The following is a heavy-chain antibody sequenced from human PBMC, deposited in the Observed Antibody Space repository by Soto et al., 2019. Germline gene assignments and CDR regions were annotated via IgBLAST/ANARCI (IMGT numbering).Heavy chain of an antibody. Sequence: QLQLVQSGTELKKPGASVKVSCKASGYTFTNYGITWVRQAPGQGLEWMGWINADYGNTNYEQKFQGRVTMTTDTXTNTAYMELRSLRSDDTAVYYCARKSLSNFNWFDPWGQGTLVTVSS. CDR2: INADYGNT. D-gene: IGHD4-4*01. CDR3: ARKSLSNFNWFDP. V-gene: IGHV1-18*04. J-gene: IGHJ5*02. CDR1: GYTFTNYG.